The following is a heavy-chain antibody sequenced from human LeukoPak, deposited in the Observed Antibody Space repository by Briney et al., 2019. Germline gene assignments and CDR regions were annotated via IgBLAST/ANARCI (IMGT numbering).Heavy chain of an antibody. CDR1: GYTFTRHG. D-gene: IGHD3-10*01. J-gene: IGHJ3*02. CDR2: ISPRNGNA. Sequence: ASVKVRCTASGYTFTRHGITWVRQAPGQGLEWMGWISPRNGNANYTQKLQGRVTMTTDRFTTTGYMELRSLRSDDTAVYYCARIDGSENSDAFDIWGQGTMVTVSS. CDR3: ARIDGSENSDAFDI. V-gene: IGHV1-18*01.